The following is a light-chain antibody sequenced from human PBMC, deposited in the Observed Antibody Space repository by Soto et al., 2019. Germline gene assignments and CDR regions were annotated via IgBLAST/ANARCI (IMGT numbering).Light chain of an antibody. CDR3: MQGTHWPPIT. V-gene: IGKV2-30*02. J-gene: IGKJ5*01. CDR1: QILVHSDGIAY. Sequence: DVVMTQSPLSLPVTLGQPSSISCRSNQILVHSDGIAYFSWFQQRPGRSPRRLIYKVSNRDSGVPDRFSGSGSGTDFTLKISRVEAEDVGVYYCMQGTHWPPITFGQGTRLEI. CDR2: KVS.